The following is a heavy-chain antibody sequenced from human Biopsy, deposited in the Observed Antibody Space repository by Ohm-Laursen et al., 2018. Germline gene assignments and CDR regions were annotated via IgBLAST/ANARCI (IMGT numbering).Heavy chain of an antibody. Sequence: GTLSLTCAVYGGSFTGYYWSWIRQPPGKGLEWIGEINHSGSTNYNPSLKSRVTISVVTSGNQFSLKLSSVTAADTALYFCARHPTGFWFDPWGHGTLVTVSS. V-gene: IGHV4-34*01. J-gene: IGHJ5*02. CDR3: ARHPTGFWFDP. CDR2: INHSGST. CDR1: GGSFTGYY.